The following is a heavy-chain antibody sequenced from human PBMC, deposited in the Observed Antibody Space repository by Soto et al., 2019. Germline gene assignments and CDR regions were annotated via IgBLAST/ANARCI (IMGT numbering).Heavy chain of an antibody. CDR3: AAHDSCCDYAEY. D-gene: IGHD3-22*01. V-gene: IGHV4-39*01. CDR2: IHYSGST. CDR1: GDSVTISDYY. J-gene: IGHJ4*02. Sequence: QLQLQESGPGLVKPSETLSLTCTVSGDSVTISDYYWGWIRQPPGKGLEWIGSIHYSGSTYYNACLKRRVTSAGDTFTKPFSLKLTPVTAADAAVYDGAAHDSCCDYAEYWGQGILGTV.